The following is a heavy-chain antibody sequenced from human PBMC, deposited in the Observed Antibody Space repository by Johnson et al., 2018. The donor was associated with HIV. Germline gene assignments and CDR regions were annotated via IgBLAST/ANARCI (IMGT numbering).Heavy chain of an antibody. D-gene: IGHD3-22*01. CDR2: ITWNSGRI. CDR1: GFTFEDYA. J-gene: IGHJ3*02. Sequence: VQLVESGGGVVQPGRSLRLSCAASGFTFEDYALHWVRQAPGKGLEWVSGITWNSGRIAYADSVKGLFTISRDNAKNSLYLQMNSLRAEDTALYYCAKVVGSYYYDSSGEAFDIWGQGTMVTVSS. CDR3: AKVVGSYYYDSSGEAFDI. V-gene: IGHV3-9*01.